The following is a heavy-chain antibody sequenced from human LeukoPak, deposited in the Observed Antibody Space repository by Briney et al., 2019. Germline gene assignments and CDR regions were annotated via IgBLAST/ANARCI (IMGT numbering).Heavy chain of an antibody. CDR2: ISYDGGIQ. Sequence: GGSLRLSCAASGFTFSDFTLHWVRQAPGKGLEWLAYISYDGGIQYYADSVKGRFSISRDNSKNTLYLQLNSLRTEDTALYYCARAYCTGGTCFKDYWGQGTLVTVSS. CDR1: GFTFSDFT. CDR3: ARAYCTGGTCFKDY. J-gene: IGHJ4*02. D-gene: IGHD2-8*02. V-gene: IGHV3-30-3*01.